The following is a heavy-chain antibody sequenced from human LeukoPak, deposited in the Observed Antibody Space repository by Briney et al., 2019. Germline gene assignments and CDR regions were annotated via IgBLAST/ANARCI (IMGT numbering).Heavy chain of an antibody. Sequence: SETLSLTCTVSGGSISSGGYYWSWIRQHPGEGLEWIGYIYYSGSTYYNPSLKSRVTISVDTSKNQFSLKLSSVTAADTAVYYCARVRAAAAGLVDYWGQGTLVTVSS. CDR2: IYYSGST. CDR3: ARVRAAAAGLVDY. D-gene: IGHD6-13*01. CDR1: GGSISSGGYY. J-gene: IGHJ4*02. V-gene: IGHV4-31*03.